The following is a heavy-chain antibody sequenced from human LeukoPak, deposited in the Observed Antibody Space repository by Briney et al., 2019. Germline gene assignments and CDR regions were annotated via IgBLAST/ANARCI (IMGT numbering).Heavy chain of an antibody. CDR2: IRYDGSNK. V-gene: IGHV3-30*02. Sequence: VQLVESGGGVVQPGGSLRLSCAASGFTFCTYGMHWVRQAPGKGLEWVALIRYDGSNKYYADSVKGRFTISRDNSKNTLYLQMNSLRPEDTAVYYCVKDRGGAYSSSWYFDYWGQGTLVTVSS. CDR1: GFTFCTYG. D-gene: IGHD6-13*01. CDR3: VKDRGGAYSSSWYFDY. J-gene: IGHJ4*02.